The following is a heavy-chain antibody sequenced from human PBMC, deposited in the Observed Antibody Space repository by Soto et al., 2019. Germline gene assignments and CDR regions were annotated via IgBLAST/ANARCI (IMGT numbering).Heavy chain of an antibody. V-gene: IGHV3-21*01. CDR1: GFTFSIYS. D-gene: IGHD5-12*01. CDR3: ARSPGRDGYNHFEY. Sequence: GGSLRLSCAASGFTFSIYSMSWVRQAPGKGLEWVSSISSSSDYIYYADSVKGRFTISRDNAKNSLYLQMNSLRAEDTAVYYCARSPGRDGYNHFEYWGQGILVTVSS. CDR2: ISSSSDYI. J-gene: IGHJ4*02.